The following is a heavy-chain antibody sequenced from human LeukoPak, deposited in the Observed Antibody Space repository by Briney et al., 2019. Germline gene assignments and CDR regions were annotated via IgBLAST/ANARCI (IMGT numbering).Heavy chain of an antibody. J-gene: IGHJ4*02. D-gene: IGHD5-18*01. CDR2: IYYSGST. Sequence: SETLSLTCAVYGGSISSSSYYWGWIRQPPGKGLEWIGSIYYSGSTYYNPSLKSRVTISVDTSKNQFSLKLSSVTAADTAVYYCARSTGYSYGSGFYWGQGTLVTVSS. CDR3: ARSTGYSYGSGFY. V-gene: IGHV4-39*07. CDR1: GGSISSSSYY.